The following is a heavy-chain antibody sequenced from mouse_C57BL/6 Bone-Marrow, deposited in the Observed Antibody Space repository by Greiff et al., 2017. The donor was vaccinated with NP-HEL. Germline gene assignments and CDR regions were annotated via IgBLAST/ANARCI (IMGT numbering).Heavy chain of an antibody. CDR1: GYAFSSYW. J-gene: IGHJ2*01. V-gene: IGHV1-80*01. CDR2: IYPGDGDT. CDR3: ARVSLLLLRYFDY. D-gene: IGHD1-1*01. Sequence: VQLQQSGAELVKPGASVKISCKASGYAFSSYWMNWVKQRPGKGLEWIGQIYPGDGDTNYNGKFKGKATLTADKSSSTAYMQLSSLTSEDSAVYFCARVSLLLLRYFDYWGQGTTLTVSS.